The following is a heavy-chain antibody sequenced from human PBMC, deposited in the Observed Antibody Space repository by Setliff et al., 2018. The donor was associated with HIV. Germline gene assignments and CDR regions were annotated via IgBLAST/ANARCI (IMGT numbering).Heavy chain of an antibody. Sequence: SETLSLTCTVSGDSVSSASYYWSWIRQPPGKGLEWIGYIYYSGTTKYNLSLKSRVTISVDTSKNQFSLKLSSVTAADTAVYYCASEAWTSYRSSSGYYYYYMDVWGKGTTVTVSS. V-gene: IGHV4-61*01. CDR1: GDSVSSASYY. J-gene: IGHJ6*03. CDR2: IYYSGTT. CDR3: ASEAWTSYRSSSGYYYYYMDV. D-gene: IGHD6-6*01.